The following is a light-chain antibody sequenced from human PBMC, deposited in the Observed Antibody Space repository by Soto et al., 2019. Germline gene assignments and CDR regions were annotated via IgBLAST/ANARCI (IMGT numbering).Light chain of an antibody. CDR2: GAS. CDR1: QSVSSSY. J-gene: IGKJ3*01. V-gene: IGKV3-20*01. Sequence: EIVLTQSPGTLSLSPGERATLSCRASQSVSSSYLAWYQQKPGQAPRLLIYGASSRATGIPDRFSGSGSGTDFTPIISRLEPEAFAVYYCEQYGSSLFTFGPGTKVYIK. CDR3: EQYGSSLFT.